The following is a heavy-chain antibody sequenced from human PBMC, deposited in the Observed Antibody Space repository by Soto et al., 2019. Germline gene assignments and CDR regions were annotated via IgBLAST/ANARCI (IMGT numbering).Heavy chain of an antibody. D-gene: IGHD6-6*01. J-gene: IGHJ6*03. CDR3: ARRARPDFYYMAV. Sequence: EVQLAESGGGLAQPGGSLRRSCAASGFTLSGYAMDWVRQAAGKGLEYVSGISSNGVGTYYANSVQGRFTISRDNSKNTVYLQMGSLRPADMAVYYCARRARPDFYYMAVWGKGTTVTVSS. CDR1: GFTLSGYA. CDR2: ISSNGVGT. V-gene: IGHV3-64*01.